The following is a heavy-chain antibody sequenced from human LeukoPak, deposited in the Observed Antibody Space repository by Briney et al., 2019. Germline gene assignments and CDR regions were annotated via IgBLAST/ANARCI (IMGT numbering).Heavy chain of an antibody. J-gene: IGHJ3*02. CDR2: IYYSGST. CDR1: GGSISSSSYY. V-gene: IGHV4-39*07. D-gene: IGHD3-22*01. Sequence: SETLSLTCTVSGGSISSSSYYWGWIRQPPGKGLEWIGSIYYSGSTNYNPSLKSRVTISVDTSKNQFSLKLSSVTAADTAVYYCARRHTYYYDSSGYPLDAFDIWGQGTMVTVSS. CDR3: ARRHTYYYDSSGYPLDAFDI.